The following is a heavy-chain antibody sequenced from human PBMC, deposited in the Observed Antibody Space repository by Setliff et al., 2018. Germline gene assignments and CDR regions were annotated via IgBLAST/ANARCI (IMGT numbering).Heavy chain of an antibody. CDR3: ARERATIVVEPDQAFFNH. V-gene: IGHV1-69*05. D-gene: IGHD2-15*01. Sequence: SVKVSCKASGGTFSSYAISWVRQAPGQGLEWMGGIIPIFDTANYAQKFQDRVTITTDKSTSTAYMELSSLKSDDTAVYYCARERATIVVEPDQAFFNHWGQGTLVTVSS. J-gene: IGHJ1*01. CDR2: IIPIFDTA. CDR1: GGTFSSYA.